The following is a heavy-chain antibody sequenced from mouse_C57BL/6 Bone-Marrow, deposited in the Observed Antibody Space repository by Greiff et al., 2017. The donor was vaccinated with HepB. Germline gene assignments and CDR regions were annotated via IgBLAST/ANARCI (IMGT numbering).Heavy chain of an antibody. CDR3: ARDGYYVWFAY. CDR1: GFTFSSYT. D-gene: IGHD2-3*01. Sequence: EVMLVESGGGLVKPGGSLKLSCAASGFTFSSYTMSWVRQTPEKRLEWVATISGGGGNTYYPDSVKGRFTISRDNAKNTLYLEMSSLRSEDTALYYCARDGYYVWFAYWGQGTLVTVSA. CDR2: ISGGGGNT. V-gene: IGHV5-9*01. J-gene: IGHJ3*01.